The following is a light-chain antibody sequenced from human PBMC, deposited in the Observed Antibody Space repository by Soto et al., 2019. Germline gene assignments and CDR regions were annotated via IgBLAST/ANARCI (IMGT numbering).Light chain of an antibody. CDR1: SSDVGSYNF. CDR3: CSYAGRYTYV. J-gene: IGLJ1*01. Sequence: QSVRTQPASVSGSPRQSITISCPGTSSDVGSYNFVSLYQQHPGKAPKLMIYEDSKRPSGVFNGFSGSKSGNTASLTFSGFQVEDEADYYSCSYAGRYTYVFGTGTKVTVL. CDR2: EDS. V-gene: IGLV2-23*01.